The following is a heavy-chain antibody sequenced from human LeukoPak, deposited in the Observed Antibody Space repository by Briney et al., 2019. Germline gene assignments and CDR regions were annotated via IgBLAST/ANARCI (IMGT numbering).Heavy chain of an antibody. D-gene: IGHD3-16*01. V-gene: IGHV4-59*01. CDR1: GGSISNYY. CDR2: IYYSGST. CDR3: ARVMITFGVYGMDV. Sequence: PSETLSLTCTVSGGSISNYYWSWIRQPPGKGLEWIGYIYYSGSTNYNPSLKSRVTISVDTSKNQFSLKLSSVTAADTAVYYCARVMITFGVYGMDVWGQGTTVTVSS. J-gene: IGHJ6*02.